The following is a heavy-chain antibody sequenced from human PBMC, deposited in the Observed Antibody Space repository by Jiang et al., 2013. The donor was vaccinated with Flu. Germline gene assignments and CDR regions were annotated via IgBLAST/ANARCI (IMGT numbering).Heavy chain of an antibody. Sequence: KPTQTLTLTCTFSGFSLTTYGMRVTWIRQPPGKALEWLGRIDWDDNKLYSTSLKTRLTISRDTSKNQVVLTMTNMDPVDTATYYCAQTRSGNYYKLDYWGQGTLVTVSS. CDR3: AQTRSGNYYKLDY. V-gene: IGHV2-70*04. J-gene: IGHJ4*02. CDR1: GFSLTTYGMR. CDR2: IDWDDNK. D-gene: IGHD1-26*01.